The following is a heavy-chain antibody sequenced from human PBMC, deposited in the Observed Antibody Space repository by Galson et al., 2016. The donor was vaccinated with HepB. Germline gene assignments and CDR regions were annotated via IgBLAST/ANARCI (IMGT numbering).Heavy chain of an antibody. V-gene: IGHV1-2*02. CDR1: GYTFTDFY. CDR3: ARATDSNGWYPATWVWFDP. Sequence: SVKVSCKASGYTFTDFYMHWVRQAPGQGLEWMGWINPNSGRTNYAQKFQGRVSMTRDTSISTPYMELSRLTFDDTAVYYCARATDSNGWYPATWVWFDPWGQGILVTVSS. J-gene: IGHJ5*02. CDR2: INPNSGRT. D-gene: IGHD6-19*01.